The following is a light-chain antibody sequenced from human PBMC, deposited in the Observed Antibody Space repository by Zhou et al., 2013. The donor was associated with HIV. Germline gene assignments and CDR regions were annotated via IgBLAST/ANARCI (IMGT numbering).Light chain of an antibody. Sequence: DIQMTQSPSSVSASIGDRVTISCRASRGITTSLAWFQLKPGKSPSLLIYGATNLQRGVPSRFSGSGSGTEFTLTISGLQPEDFATYYCQQANSFPRTFGQGTKLEIK. CDR2: GAT. CDR3: QQANSFPRT. CDR1: RGITTS. J-gene: IGKJ2*01. V-gene: IGKV1-12*01.